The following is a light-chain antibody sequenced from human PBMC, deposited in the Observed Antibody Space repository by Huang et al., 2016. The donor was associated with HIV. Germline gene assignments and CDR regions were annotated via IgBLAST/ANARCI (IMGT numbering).Light chain of an antibody. V-gene: IGKV1-27*01. Sequence: DIQMTQSPSSLSASVGDRVTITCRASQGISNSLAWYQQKPGKVPKLLIYGASTLQSGVPSRFSGRRSGTDFTLTISSLQPEDVATYYCQKYNSAPWTFGQGTKVEIK. CDR3: QKYNSAPWT. J-gene: IGKJ1*01. CDR2: GAS. CDR1: QGISNS.